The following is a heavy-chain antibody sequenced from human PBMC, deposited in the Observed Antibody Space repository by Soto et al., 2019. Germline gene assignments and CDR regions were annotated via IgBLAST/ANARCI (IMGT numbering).Heavy chain of an antibody. CDR2: IYYSGST. CDR3: ARGYYYGSGTNWFDP. J-gene: IGHJ5*02. V-gene: IGHV4-31*03. D-gene: IGHD3-10*01. CDR1: GGSISSGGYYY. Sequence: QVQLQESGPGLVKPSQTLSLTCTVSGGSISSGGYYYWSWIRQHPGKGLGWIGYIYYSGSTYYNPSLKSRVTISVDTSKNQFSLKLSSVTAADTAVYYCARGYYYGSGTNWFDPWGQGTLVTVSS.